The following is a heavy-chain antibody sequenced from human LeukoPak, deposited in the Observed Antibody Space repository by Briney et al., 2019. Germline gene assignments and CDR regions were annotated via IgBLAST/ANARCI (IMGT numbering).Heavy chain of an antibody. CDR3: ARWGQTSGYYYVDN. V-gene: IGHV3-7*01. D-gene: IGHD5-12*01. CDR2: IKQDGSVK. J-gene: IGHJ4*02. CDR1: GFTFSGYW. Sequence: GGSLRLSCAASGFTFSGYWMTWVRQAPGRGLEWVASIKQDGSVKYYVDSVKGRFTISRDNARNSLSLQMNSLGVEDTAVYFCARWGQTSGYYYVDNWGQGTLVTVSS.